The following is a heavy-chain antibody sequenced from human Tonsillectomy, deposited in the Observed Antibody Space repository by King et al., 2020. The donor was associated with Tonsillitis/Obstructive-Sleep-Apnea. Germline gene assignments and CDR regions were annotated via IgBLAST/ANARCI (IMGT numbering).Heavy chain of an antibody. D-gene: IGHD3-3*02. CDR3: ARENAVLETDAFVI. CDR2: INHSGST. V-gene: IGHV4-34*01. J-gene: IGHJ3*02. Sequence: VQLQQWGAGLLKPSETLSLTCAVYGGSFSGYYWSWIRQPPGKGLEWIGEINHSGSTNYNPSLKSRVTISVDTSKNQFSLKLRSVTAADTAVYYCARENAVLETDAFVIWGEGTMVTASS. CDR1: GGSFSGYY.